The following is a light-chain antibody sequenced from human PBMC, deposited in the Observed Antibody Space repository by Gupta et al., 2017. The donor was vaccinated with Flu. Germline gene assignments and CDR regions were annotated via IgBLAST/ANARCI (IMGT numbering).Light chain of an antibody. CDR1: QNVNNNL. CDR2: GAS. V-gene: IGKV3-20*01. CDR3: LHDGISVYT. Sequence: EVVLTQSPGTLSLSPGERATLSCRASQNVNNNLLTWYQQTPGQAPRLLIYGASSRATGIPDRFSGSGSGPDFTLTIRRLEPEDFAVYYRLHDGISVYTFGQGTKLEIK. J-gene: IGKJ2*01.